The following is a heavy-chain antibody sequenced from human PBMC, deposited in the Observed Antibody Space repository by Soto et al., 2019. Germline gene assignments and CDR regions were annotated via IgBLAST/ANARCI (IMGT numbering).Heavy chain of an antibody. D-gene: IGHD6-6*01. CDR1: GFTFSTYE. V-gene: IGHV3-48*03. CDR2: ISTSGSTI. Sequence: EVQLVESGGGLVQPGGSLRLSCAASGFTFSTYEMNWVRQAPGKGLEWVSYISTSGSTIYYADSVKGRFTISRDNAKNSLYLQMNSLRAEDTAVYYCARVYSSSSGKGMDVWGQGTTVTVSS. CDR3: ARVYSSSSGKGMDV. J-gene: IGHJ6*02.